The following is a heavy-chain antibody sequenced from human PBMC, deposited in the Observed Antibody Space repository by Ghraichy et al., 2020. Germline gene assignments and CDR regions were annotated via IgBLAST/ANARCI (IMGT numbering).Heavy chain of an antibody. V-gene: IGHV3-48*03. CDR2: ISSSGSII. D-gene: IGHD6-13*01. Sequence: GGSLRLSCAASGFIFSTYEMNWVRQAPGKGLEWVSYISSSGSIIHYADSVKGRFTISRDNAKNSLYLQMSSLRADDTAVYYCARHDGSWGDNWLDPWGQGTLVTVSS. CDR3: ARHDGSWGDNWLDP. J-gene: IGHJ5*02. CDR1: GFIFSTYE.